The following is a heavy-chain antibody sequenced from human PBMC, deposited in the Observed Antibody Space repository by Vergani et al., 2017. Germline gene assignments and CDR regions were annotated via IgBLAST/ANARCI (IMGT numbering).Heavy chain of an antibody. CDR1: GFTFSSYA. J-gene: IGHJ4*02. Sequence: EVQLLESGGGLVQPGGSLRLSCAASGFTFSSYAMSWVRQAPGKGLEWVSAISGSGGSTYYADSVKGRFSISRDNSKNTLYLQMNSLRAEDTAVYYCANSQVVADPIDYWGQGTLVTVSS. D-gene: IGHD2-15*01. V-gene: IGHV3-23*01. CDR3: ANSQVVADPIDY. CDR2: ISGSGGST.